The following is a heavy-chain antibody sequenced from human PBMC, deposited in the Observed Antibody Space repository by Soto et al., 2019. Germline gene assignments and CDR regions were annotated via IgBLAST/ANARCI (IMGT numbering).Heavy chain of an antibody. CDR3: ARAEGDYYDSSGYLYYFDY. CDR1: GYTFTSYG. D-gene: IGHD3-22*01. J-gene: IGHJ4*02. CDR2: ISAYNGNT. V-gene: IGHV1-18*01. Sequence: QVQLVQSGAEVKKPGASVKVSCKASGYTFTSYGISWVRQAPGQGLEWMGWISAYNGNTNYAQKLQGRLTIPTDTATSTAYMELRSLRSDDTAVYYCARAEGDYYDSSGYLYYFDYWGQGTLVTVSS.